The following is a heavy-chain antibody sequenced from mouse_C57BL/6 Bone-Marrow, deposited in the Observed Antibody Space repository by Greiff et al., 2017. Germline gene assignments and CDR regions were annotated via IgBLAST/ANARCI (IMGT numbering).Heavy chain of an antibody. CDR3: AREVLRYPRYWYFDV. Sequence: VQLQQSGAELVKPGASVKLSCKASGYTFTSYWMQWVKQRPGQGLEWIGEIDPSDSYTNYNQKFKGKATLTVDTSSSTAYMQLSSLTSEDSAVYYGAREVLRYPRYWYFDVWGTGTTVTVSS. V-gene: IGHV1-50*01. CDR1: GYTFTSYW. D-gene: IGHD1-1*01. J-gene: IGHJ1*03. CDR2: IDPSDSYT.